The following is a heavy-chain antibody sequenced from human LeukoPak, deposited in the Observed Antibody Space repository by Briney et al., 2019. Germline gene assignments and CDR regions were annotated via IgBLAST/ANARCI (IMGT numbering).Heavy chain of an antibody. D-gene: IGHD3-10*01. V-gene: IGHV3-11*01. J-gene: IGHJ4*02. CDR3: ASIPVLGYGSGSYNDY. CDR2: ISSSGSTI. Sequence: GGSLRLSCAASGFTFSDYYMSWIRQAPGKGLEWVSYISSSGSTIYYADSVKGRFTISRDNAKNSLYLQMNSLRAEDTAVYYCASIPVLGYGSGSYNDYWGQGPLVTVSS. CDR1: GFTFSDYY.